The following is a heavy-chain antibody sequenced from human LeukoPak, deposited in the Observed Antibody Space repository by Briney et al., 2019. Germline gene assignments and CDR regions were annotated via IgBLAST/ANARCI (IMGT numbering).Heavy chain of an antibody. Sequence: SETLSLTCTVSGGSISSSSYYWGWIRQPPGKGLEWIGSIYYSGNTYYNPPLKSRVTISVDTSKNQFSLKLSSVTAADTAVYYCARWYYYDCSGYYWDYWGQGTLVTVFS. CDR3: ARWYYYDCSGYYWDY. CDR2: IYYSGNT. D-gene: IGHD3-22*01. CDR1: GGSISSSSYY. J-gene: IGHJ4*02. V-gene: IGHV4-39*01.